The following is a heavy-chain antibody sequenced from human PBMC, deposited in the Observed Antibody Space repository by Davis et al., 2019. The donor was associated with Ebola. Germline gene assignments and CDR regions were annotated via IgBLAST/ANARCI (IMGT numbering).Heavy chain of an antibody. CDR1: GGSISSYY. D-gene: IGHD3-3*01. CDR3: ARDYQFTIFGAGGNAFDI. CDR2: IYYSGST. J-gene: IGHJ3*02. Sequence: PTETLSLTCPVSGGSISSYYWSWIRQPPGKGLEWIGCIYYSGSTNYNPSLKSRVTISVDTSKNQFSLKLSSVTAADTAVYYCARDYQFTIFGAGGNAFDIWGQGTMVTVSS. V-gene: IGHV4-59*01.